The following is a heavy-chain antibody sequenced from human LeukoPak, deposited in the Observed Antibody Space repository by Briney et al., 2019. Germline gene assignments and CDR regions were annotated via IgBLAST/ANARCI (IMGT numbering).Heavy chain of an antibody. CDR2: IHYSGST. V-gene: IGHV4-31*03. CDR1: GGFTGSGNYY. D-gene: IGHD2-8*01. Sequence: PSQTLSLTCTVSGGFTGSGNYYWSWIRQHPGKGLEWIGYIHYSGSTYYNPSLKTRVTISMDTSKNQLSLKLQSVTAADTAVYYCARGKYCTSGVCYFDYWGQGTLVTVSS. CDR3: ARGKYCTSGVCYFDY. J-gene: IGHJ4*02.